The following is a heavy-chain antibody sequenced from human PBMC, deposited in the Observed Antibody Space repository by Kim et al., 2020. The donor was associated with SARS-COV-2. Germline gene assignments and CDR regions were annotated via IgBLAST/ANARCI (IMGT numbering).Heavy chain of an antibody. J-gene: IGHJ6*02. CDR1: GYTFTSYA. D-gene: IGHD3-10*01. CDR2: INAGNGNT. V-gene: IGHV1-3*01. CDR3: ARASYGSGSSQSYYYGMDV. Sequence: ASVKVSCKASGYTFTSYAMHWVRQAPGQRLEWMGWINAGNGNTKYSQKFQGRVTITRDTSASTAYMELSSLRSEDTAVYYCARASYGSGSSQSYYYGMDVWGQGTTVTVSS.